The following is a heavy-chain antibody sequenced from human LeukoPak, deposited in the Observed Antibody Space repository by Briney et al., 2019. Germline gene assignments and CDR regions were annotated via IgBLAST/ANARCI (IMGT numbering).Heavy chain of an antibody. Sequence: TLSLTCAVSGASVNSGGYSWSWIRQPPGKGLEWIGSIYHSGSTNYNPSLKSRVTISVDRSKNQFSLSLSSVTAADTAVYYCARLKRAWFDPWGQGTLVTVSS. CDR1: GASVNSGGYS. V-gene: IGHV4-30-2*01. J-gene: IGHJ5*02. D-gene: IGHD5-24*01. CDR2: IYHSGST. CDR3: ARLKRAWFDP.